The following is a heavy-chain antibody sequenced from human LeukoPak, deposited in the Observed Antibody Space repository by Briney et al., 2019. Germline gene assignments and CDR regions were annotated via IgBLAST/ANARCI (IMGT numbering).Heavy chain of an antibody. Sequence: GGSLRLSCAASGFTFDDYGMSWVRQAPGKGLDWVAFIWYDGNEKHYADSAKGRFTISRDNSQNTLYLHMSSLRAEDTAIYYCAKNGDRGAYCSGGSCYPYYYYYMDVWGKGTTVTISS. CDR2: IWYDGNEK. J-gene: IGHJ6*03. CDR3: AKNGDRGAYCSGGSCYPYYYYYMDV. D-gene: IGHD2-15*01. V-gene: IGHV3-30*02. CDR1: GFTFDDYG.